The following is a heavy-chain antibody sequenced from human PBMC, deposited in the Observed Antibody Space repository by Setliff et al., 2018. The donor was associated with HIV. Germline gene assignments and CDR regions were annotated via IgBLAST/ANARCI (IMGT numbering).Heavy chain of an antibody. Sequence: PSETLSLTCTVSGGSISSHYWSWIRQPPGKGLEWIGYIYYSGSTNYNPSLKSRVTISVDTSKNQFSLTLISVTAADTAVYCCARAYYLWPFEFWGQGTMVTVSS. CDR1: GGSISSHY. CDR3: ARAYYLWPFEF. CDR2: IYYSGST. J-gene: IGHJ3*01. D-gene: IGHD3-10*01. V-gene: IGHV4-59*11.